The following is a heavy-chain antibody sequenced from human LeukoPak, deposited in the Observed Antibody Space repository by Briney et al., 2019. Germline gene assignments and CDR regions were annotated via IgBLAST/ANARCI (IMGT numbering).Heavy chain of an antibody. CDR1: GFTFSSYA. D-gene: IGHD2-15*01. J-gene: IGHJ4*02. CDR2: ISYDGSNR. Sequence: PGGSLRLSCAASGFTFSSYAMHWVRQAPGKGLEWVAVISYDGSNRYYADSVKGRFTISRDDSKNTLFLQMNSLRAEDTAVYYCVLSSGLSTRNNCYWCYFDYWGQGTLVTVSS. CDR3: VLSSGLSTRNNCYWCYFDY. V-gene: IGHV3-30*04.